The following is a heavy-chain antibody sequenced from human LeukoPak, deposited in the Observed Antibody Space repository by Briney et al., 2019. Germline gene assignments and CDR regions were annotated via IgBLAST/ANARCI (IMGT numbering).Heavy chain of an antibody. D-gene: IGHD2/OR15-2a*01. CDR3: AKVVAGNIDYYFDY. Sequence: PGGSLRLSCAASGFTFSNYAMSWVRQAPGKGLEWVAGISGTGGSTHYADSVKGRFTISRDNSKNTVYLQMRNLGVERTAVYYCAKVVAGNIDYYFDYWGQGILVAVSS. CDR2: ISGTGGST. V-gene: IGHV3-23*01. CDR1: GFTFSNYA. J-gene: IGHJ4*02.